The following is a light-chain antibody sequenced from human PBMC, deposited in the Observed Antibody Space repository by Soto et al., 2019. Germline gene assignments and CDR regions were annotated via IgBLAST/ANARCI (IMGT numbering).Light chain of an antibody. CDR3: QQYSSSPWT. J-gene: IGKJ1*01. V-gene: IGKV3-20*01. CDR2: GAS. Sequence: EIVLTQSPGTLSLSPGERATLSCRASQSVSNSYLAWYQQNPGRAPRLLIYGASSRATGIPDRFSGSGSGTDFILTISRLEPEDVAVYYCQQYSSSPWTFGQGTKVEIK. CDR1: QSVSNSY.